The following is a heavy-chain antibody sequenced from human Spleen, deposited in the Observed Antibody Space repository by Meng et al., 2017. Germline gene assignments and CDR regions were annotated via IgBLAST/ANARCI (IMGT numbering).Heavy chain of an antibody. V-gene: IGHV3-23*01. J-gene: IGHJ4*02. CDR3: AQDFDSTGFFFPSDS. CDR1: GLTFSSYW. D-gene: IGHD2-8*02. Sequence: GESLKISCAASGLTFSSYWMSWVRRAPGKGLEWVSLIGTSDVATHYADSVKGRFTISRDNSKNTLFLQMNSLGVEDTAIYYCAQDFDSTGFFFPSDSWGQGTLVT. CDR2: IGTSDVAT.